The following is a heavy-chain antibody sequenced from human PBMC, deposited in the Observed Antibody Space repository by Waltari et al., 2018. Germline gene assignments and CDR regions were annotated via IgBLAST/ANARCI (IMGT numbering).Heavy chain of an antibody. V-gene: IGHV4-38-2*02. CDR1: GYSISSGYY. CDR3: ARDFTVRYFDWLSQGDLYYFDN. D-gene: IGHD3-9*01. Sequence: QVQLQESGPGLVKPSETLSLTCAVSGYSISSGYYWGWIRQPPGKGLEWIGSIYYSGNTYYNPSLKSRATVAVDTSKNQFSLNLISVTAADTAVYFCARDFTVRYFDWLSQGDLYYFDNWGQGTLVTVSP. J-gene: IGHJ4*02. CDR2: IYYSGNT.